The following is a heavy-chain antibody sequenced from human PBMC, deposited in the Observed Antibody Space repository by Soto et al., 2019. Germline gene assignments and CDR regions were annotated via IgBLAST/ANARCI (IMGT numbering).Heavy chain of an antibody. J-gene: IGHJ5*02. CDR3: ARDTVLTGMFDL. CDR2: VYYTGTT. Sequence: SDTLSLTCTVSGGSIGSYHWSWVRQPPGKGLEWIASVYYTGTTNYNPSLGSRVTISIDAPENQISLKLTSVTAADTAFYYCARDTVLTGMFDLWGQGTLVTVSS. D-gene: IGHD4-17*01. V-gene: IGHV4-59*01. CDR1: GGSIGSYH.